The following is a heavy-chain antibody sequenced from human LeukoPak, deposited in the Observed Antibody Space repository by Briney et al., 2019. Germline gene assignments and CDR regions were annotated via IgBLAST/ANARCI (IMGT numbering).Heavy chain of an antibody. Sequence: ASVKVSCKASGYTFTGSYIHWVRQAPGRGLEWMGWINPNNGDTNYTQIFQGRVTMTRDTSIRTAYMELSRLRSDDTAVYYCARDMYIHGSGMFDPWGQGTLVIVSS. CDR2: INPNNGDT. V-gene: IGHV1-2*02. D-gene: IGHD1-14*01. CDR3: ARDMYIHGSGMFDP. CDR1: GYTFTGSY. J-gene: IGHJ5*02.